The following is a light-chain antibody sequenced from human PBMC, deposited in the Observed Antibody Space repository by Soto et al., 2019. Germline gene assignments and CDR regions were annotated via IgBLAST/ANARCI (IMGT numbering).Light chain of an antibody. J-gene: IGKJ2*01. Sequence: EIVMTQSPATLSVSPRERATLSCRASQSVSSNLAWYQQKPGQAPRLLIYGASTRATGIPARFSDSGSGTEFTLTISSLQSEDFAVYYCQQYNNWYTFGQGTKLEIK. V-gene: IGKV3-15*01. CDR3: QQYNNWYT. CDR1: QSVSSN. CDR2: GAS.